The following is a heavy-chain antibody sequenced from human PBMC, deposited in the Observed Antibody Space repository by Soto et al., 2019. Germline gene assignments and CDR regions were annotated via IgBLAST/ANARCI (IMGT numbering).Heavy chain of an antibody. CDR2: IYHSGST. CDR3: ARFGGSGYYFGY. D-gene: IGHD3-22*01. V-gene: IGHV4-4*02. Sequence: QVQLQESGPGLVKPSGTLSLTCAVSGGSISSSNWWSWVRQPPGKGLEWIGEIYHSGSTNYNPSLRGRXXIXVXXSKNQFSLKLSSVTAADTAVYYCARFGGSGYYFGYWGQGTLVTVSS. J-gene: IGHJ4*02. CDR1: GGSISSSNW.